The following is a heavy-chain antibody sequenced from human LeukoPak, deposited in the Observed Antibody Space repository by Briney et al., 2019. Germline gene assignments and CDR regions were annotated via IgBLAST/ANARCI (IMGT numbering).Heavy chain of an antibody. V-gene: IGHV1-8*02. D-gene: IGHD3-16*02. CDR2: MNPNSGNT. CDR3: ARGLKDYVWGSYRP. CDR1: GYTLTSYG. J-gene: IGHJ5*02. Sequence: ASVKVSCKASGYTLTSYGISWVRQAPGQGLEWMGWMNPNSGNTGYAQKFQGRVTTTRNTSISTAYMELSSLRSEDTAVYYCARGLKDYVWGSYRPWGQGTLVTVSS.